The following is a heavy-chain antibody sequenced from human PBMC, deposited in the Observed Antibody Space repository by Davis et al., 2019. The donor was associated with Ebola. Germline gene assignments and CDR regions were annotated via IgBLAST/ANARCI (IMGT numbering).Heavy chain of an antibody. V-gene: IGHV3-15*01. J-gene: IGHJ2*01. D-gene: IGHD6-19*01. CDR1: GFTFSNAW. Sequence: GGSLRLSCAASGFTFSNAWMSWVRQAPGKGLEWVGRIKSKTDGGTTDYAAPVKGRFNISRDDSKTTLYLQMNSLKTEDTAVYYCTTTSQIAVAGTGWYFDLWGRGTLVTVSS. CDR3: TTTSQIAVAGTGWYFDL. CDR2: IKSKTDGGTT.